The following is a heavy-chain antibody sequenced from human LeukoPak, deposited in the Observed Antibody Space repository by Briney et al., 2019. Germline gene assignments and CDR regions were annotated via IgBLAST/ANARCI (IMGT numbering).Heavy chain of an antibody. CDR2: IYYSGST. V-gene: IGHV4-59*11. CDR1: GGSISSHY. CDR3: ARDSAAEGYYYMDV. Sequence: SETLSLTCTVSGGSISSHYWSWIWQPPGKGLEWIGYIYYSGSTNYNPSLKSRVTISVDTSKNQFSLKLSSVTAADTAVYYCARDSAAEGYYYMDVWGKGTTVTVSS. J-gene: IGHJ6*03. D-gene: IGHD6-25*01.